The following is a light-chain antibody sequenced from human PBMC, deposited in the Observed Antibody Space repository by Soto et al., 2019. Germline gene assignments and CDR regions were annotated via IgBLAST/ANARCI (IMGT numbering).Light chain of an antibody. CDR3: QQYGNSPIT. CDR1: QSVRSRY. CDR2: GAS. J-gene: IGKJ5*01. Sequence: ETVLTQSPGTLSLSPGERATLSCRASQSVRSRYLAWYQQKPGQAPRLLISGASSRATGIPDRFSGSGSGTDLTLTVSRLEPEDFALYYCQQYGNSPITFGQGTRLEI. V-gene: IGKV3-20*01.